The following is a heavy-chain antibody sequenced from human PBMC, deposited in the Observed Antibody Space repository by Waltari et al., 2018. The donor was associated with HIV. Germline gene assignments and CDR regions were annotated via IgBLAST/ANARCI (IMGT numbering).Heavy chain of an antibody. Sequence: QVQLVESGGGVVQPGGSLRLSCAASGFTFSSYGMHWVRQAPGKGLEWGAFIRYEGINKYYADSVKGRFTISRDNSKNTLYLQMNSLRAEDTAVYYCANIVVVPAARGIDAFDIWGQGTMVTVSS. J-gene: IGHJ3*02. V-gene: IGHV3-30*02. CDR3: ANIVVVPAARGIDAFDI. CDR2: IRYEGINK. CDR1: GFTFSSYG. D-gene: IGHD2-2*01.